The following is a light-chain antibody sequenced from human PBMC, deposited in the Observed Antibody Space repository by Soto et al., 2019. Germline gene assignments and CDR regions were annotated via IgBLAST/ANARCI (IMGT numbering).Light chain of an antibody. CDR1: SSDVGGYNY. Sequence: LTQPASVSGSPGQSITISCTGTSSDVGGYNYVSWYQQHPGKAPKLMIYEVSNRPSGVSNRFSGSKSGNTASLTISGLQAEDEADYYCSSYTSSSTHNYVFGTGTKVTVL. V-gene: IGLV2-14*01. J-gene: IGLJ1*01. CDR2: EVS. CDR3: SSYTSSSTHNYV.